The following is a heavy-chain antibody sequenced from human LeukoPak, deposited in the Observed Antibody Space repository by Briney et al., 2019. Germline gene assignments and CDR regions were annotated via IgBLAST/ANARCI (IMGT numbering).Heavy chain of an antibody. J-gene: IGHJ3*02. CDR2: IRSKAYGGTT. CDR1: GFTFGDYA. Sequence: GGSLRLSCTASGFTFGDYAMSWVRQAPGKGLEWVGFIRSKAYGGTTEYAASVKGRFTISRDDSKSIAYLQMNSLKTEDTAVYHCTRVDSGTYYDFWSGYWYAFDIWGQGTMVTVSS. CDR3: TRVDSGTYYDFWSGYWYAFDI. V-gene: IGHV3-49*04. D-gene: IGHD3-3*01.